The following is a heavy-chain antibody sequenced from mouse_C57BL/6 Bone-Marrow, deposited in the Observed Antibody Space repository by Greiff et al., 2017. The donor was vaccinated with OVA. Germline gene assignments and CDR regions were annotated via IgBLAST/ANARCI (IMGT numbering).Heavy chain of an antibody. CDR2: IDPSDSYT. V-gene: IGHV1-59*01. CDR3: ARKVRLFDY. CDR1: GYTFTSYW. Sequence: QVQLQQPGAELVRPGTSVKLSCKASGYTFTSYWMHWVKQRPGQGLEWIGVIDPSDSYTNYNQKFKGKATLTVDTSSSTAYMQLSSLPSEDSAVYYCARKVRLFDYWGQGTTLTVSS. J-gene: IGHJ2*01. D-gene: IGHD2-2*01.